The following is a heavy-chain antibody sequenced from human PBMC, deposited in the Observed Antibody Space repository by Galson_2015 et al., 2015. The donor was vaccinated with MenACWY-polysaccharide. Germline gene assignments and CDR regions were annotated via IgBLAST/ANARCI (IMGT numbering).Heavy chain of an antibody. Sequence: LRLSCAASGFTFSNFWMCWVRQAPGKELEWVASIKQDGSEKYLVDSVKGRFTISRDNAENSLFLQMNSLRAEDTAVYYCARERWVRGVFFDQWGQGTLVTVSS. CDR3: ARERWVRGVFFDQ. CDR1: GFTFSNFW. V-gene: IGHV3-7*01. CDR2: IKQDGSEK. J-gene: IGHJ4*02. D-gene: IGHD3-10*01.